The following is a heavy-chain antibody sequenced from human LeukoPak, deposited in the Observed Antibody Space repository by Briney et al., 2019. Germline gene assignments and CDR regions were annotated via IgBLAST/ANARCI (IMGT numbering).Heavy chain of an antibody. Sequence: SETLSLTCTVSGGSISSYYWSWIRQPPGKGLEWIGYIYYSGSTNYNPSLKSRVTISVDTSKNQFSLKLSSVTAADTAAYYCARVPTRVSGWYHFDYWGQGTLVTVSS. CDR1: GGSISSYY. CDR2: IYYSGST. CDR3: ARVPTRVSGWYHFDY. D-gene: IGHD6-19*01. J-gene: IGHJ4*02. V-gene: IGHV4-59*01.